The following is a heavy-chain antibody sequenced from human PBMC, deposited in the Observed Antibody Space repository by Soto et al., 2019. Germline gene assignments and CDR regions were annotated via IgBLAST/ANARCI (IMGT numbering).Heavy chain of an antibody. Sequence: ASVKVSCKASGYTFTSYDINWVRQATGQGLEWMGWMNPNSGNTGYAQKFQGRVTMTRNTSISTAYMELSSLRSEDTAVYYCARGIYQSNDYGDYYYCYYMDVWGKENTVTVSS. CDR1: GYTFTSYD. D-gene: IGHD4-17*01. CDR2: MNPNSGNT. J-gene: IGHJ6*03. CDR3: ARGIYQSNDYGDYYYCYYMDV. V-gene: IGHV1-8*01.